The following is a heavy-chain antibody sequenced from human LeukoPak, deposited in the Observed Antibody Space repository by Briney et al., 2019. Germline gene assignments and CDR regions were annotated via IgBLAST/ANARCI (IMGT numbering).Heavy chain of an antibody. CDR1: GGSISSGSYY. Sequence: SETLSLTCTVSGGSISSGSYYWRWIRQPPGKGLEWIGEINHSGSTNYNPSLKSRVTISVDTSKNQFSLKLSSVTAADTAVYYCARPKDYYGSGSVDPWGQGTLVTVSS. D-gene: IGHD3-10*01. CDR2: INHSGST. CDR3: ARPKDYYGSGSVDP. V-gene: IGHV4-39*07. J-gene: IGHJ5*02.